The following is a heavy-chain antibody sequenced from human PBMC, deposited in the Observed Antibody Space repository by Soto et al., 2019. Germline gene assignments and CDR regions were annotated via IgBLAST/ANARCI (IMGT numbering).Heavy chain of an antibody. V-gene: IGHV3-7*03. CDR3: AKDRRAGGNSAFYFDF. CDR1: GFTFSSYW. Sequence: PGGSLRLSCAASGFTFSSYWMSWVRQAQGKGLEWVANIKQDGSEKYYVDSVKGRFTISRDNAKNSLYLQMNSLRAEDTAVYYCAKDRRAGGNSAFYFDFWGQGAQVTVSS. CDR2: IKQDGSEK. J-gene: IGHJ4*02. D-gene: IGHD3-16*01.